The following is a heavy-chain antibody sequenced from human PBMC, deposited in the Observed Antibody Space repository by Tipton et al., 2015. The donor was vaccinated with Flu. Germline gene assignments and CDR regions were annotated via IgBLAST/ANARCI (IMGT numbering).Heavy chain of an antibody. D-gene: IGHD2-2*01. CDR3: AKRYCSSTTCYIPDALAI. V-gene: IGHV3-7*03. Sequence: SLRLSCAASGLTFNNHWMTWVRQAPGKGLEWVANINQNGRDTYCADSVRGRFTISRDNSKNTLYLQMNNLRVEDTAVYYCAKRYCSSTTCYIPDALAIWGQGTMVTVSS. CDR1: GLTFNNHW. CDR2: INQNGRDT. J-gene: IGHJ3*02.